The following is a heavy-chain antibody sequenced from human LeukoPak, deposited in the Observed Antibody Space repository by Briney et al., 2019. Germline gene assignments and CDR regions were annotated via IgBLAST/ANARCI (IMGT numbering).Heavy chain of an antibody. J-gene: IGHJ6*03. V-gene: IGHV4-4*02. CDR1: GGSISSSNW. CDR2: IYHSGST. CDR3: ARDERSYSGCDKYYYYYMDV. D-gene: IGHD5-12*01. Sequence: PSETLSLTCAVSGGSISSSNWWSWVRQPPGKGLEWIGEIYHSGSTNYNPSLKSRVTISVDKSKNQFSLKLSSVTAADTAVYYCARDERSYSGCDKYYYYYMDVWGKGTTVTVSS.